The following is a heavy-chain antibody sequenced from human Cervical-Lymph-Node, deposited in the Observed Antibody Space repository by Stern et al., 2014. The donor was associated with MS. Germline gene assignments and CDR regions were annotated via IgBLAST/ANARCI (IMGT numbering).Heavy chain of an antibody. J-gene: IGHJ3*02. D-gene: IGHD3-10*01. CDR1: GGSFSGYY. Sequence: QVQLQQWGAGLLKPSETLSLTCAVYGGSFSGYYWSWIRQPPGKGLEWIGEINHSGSTNYNPSLKSRVTIAVDTSKNQFPLKLSSVTAADTAVYYCARGFQGDFLIWGQGTMVTVSS. CDR2: INHSGST. V-gene: IGHV4-34*01. CDR3: ARGFQGDFLI.